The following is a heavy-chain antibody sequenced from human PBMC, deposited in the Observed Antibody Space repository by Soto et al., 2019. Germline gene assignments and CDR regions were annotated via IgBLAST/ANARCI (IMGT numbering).Heavy chain of an antibody. CDR2: IYYSGST. CDR1: GGSISSGDYY. D-gene: IGHD3-22*01. V-gene: IGHV4-30-4*01. J-gene: IGHJ4*02. CDR3: ARARRYYDSSGYYFDY. Sequence: SETLSLTCTVSGGSISSGDYYWSWIRQPPGKGLEWIGYIYYSGSTYYNPSLKSRVTISVDTSKNQFSLKLSSVTAAATAVYYCARARRYYDSSGYYFDYWGQGTLVTVSS.